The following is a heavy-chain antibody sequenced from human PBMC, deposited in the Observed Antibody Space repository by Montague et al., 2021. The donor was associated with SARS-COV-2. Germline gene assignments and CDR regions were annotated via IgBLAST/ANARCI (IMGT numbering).Heavy chain of an antibody. D-gene: IGHD5-12*01. CDR2: IRWDRGDR. V-gene: IGHV3-9*01. J-gene: IGHJ4*02. CDR1: GFIVGDYA. Sequence: SLRLSCAASGFIVGDYAMHWVRQRPGKGLEWVSSIRWDRGDRSYXXSLKGRFSISRDDAKNSLYLQMDSLRPEDTALYYCGKASASNARWMQPPIDYWGQGTPVIVSS. CDR3: GKASASNARWMQPPIDY.